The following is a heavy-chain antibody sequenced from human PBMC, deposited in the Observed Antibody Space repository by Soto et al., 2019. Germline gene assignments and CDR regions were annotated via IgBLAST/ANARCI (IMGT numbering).Heavy chain of an antibody. V-gene: IGHV3-23*01. D-gene: IGHD3-10*01. CDR3: ARTDYGTAYFDP. CDR1: GFTFSNFA. J-gene: IGHJ5*02. CDR2: ISTTGAIT. Sequence: GGSLRLSCAASGFTFSNFAMGWVRQAPGKGLEWISSISTTGAITYYADSVKGRFAISRDNSKSTLYLQMNSLGVEDTALYYCARTDYGTAYFDPWGQGSLVTVSS.